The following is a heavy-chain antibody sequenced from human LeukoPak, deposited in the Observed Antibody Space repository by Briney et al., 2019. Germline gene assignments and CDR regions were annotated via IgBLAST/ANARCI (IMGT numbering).Heavy chain of an antibody. V-gene: IGHV3-11*01. J-gene: IGHJ4*02. Sequence: PGGSLRLSCAASGFTFRDYYMSWIRQAPGKGLEWVSYISSSGSTIYYADSVKGRFTISRDNAKNSLYLQMNSLRAEDTAVYYCAREDTMVRPSDYWGQGTLVTVSS. CDR3: AREDTMVRPSDY. CDR2: ISSSGSTI. D-gene: IGHD3-10*01. CDR1: GFTFRDYY.